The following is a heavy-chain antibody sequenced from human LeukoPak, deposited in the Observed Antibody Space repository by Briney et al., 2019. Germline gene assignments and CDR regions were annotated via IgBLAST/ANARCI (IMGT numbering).Heavy chain of an antibody. D-gene: IGHD3-10*01. CDR3: ARATMVRGVPFDY. CDR1: GYTFTSYY. Sequence: ASVKVSCKASGYTFTSYYMHWVRQAPGQGLEWMGWMNPNSGNTGYAQKFQGRVTMTRNTSISTAYMELSSLRSEDTAVYYCARATMVRGVPFDYWGQGTLVTVSS. V-gene: IGHV1-8*02. CDR2: MNPNSGNT. J-gene: IGHJ4*02.